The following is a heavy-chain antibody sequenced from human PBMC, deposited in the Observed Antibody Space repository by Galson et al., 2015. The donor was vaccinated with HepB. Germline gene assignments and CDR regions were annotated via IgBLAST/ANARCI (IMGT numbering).Heavy chain of an antibody. D-gene: IGHD6-6*01. CDR3: AKAMSSSPLSINMDV. J-gene: IGHJ6*03. V-gene: IGHV3-9*01. CDR2: ISWTSGSI. Sequence: LRLSCADSGFTFDDYAMHWVRQAPGKGMEWVSGISWTSGSIGYADSVKGRFTISRDNAKNSLYLQMNSMRADDTAWYYCAKAMSSSPLSINMDVWGKGPTFAVSS. CDR1: GFTFDDYA.